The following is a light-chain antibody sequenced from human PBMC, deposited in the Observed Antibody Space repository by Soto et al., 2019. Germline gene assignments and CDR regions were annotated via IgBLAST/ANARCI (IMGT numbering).Light chain of an antibody. V-gene: IGLV1-44*01. Sequence: QSVLTQPPSASGTPGQRVTISCSGGSSNIGSNPVNWYQQLPGAAPKLLIYIDDQRPSGVPDRSSGSKSGTSASLAISGLQPEDEADYYCAAWDDSLNALFGTGTKVTVL. CDR2: IDD. CDR1: SSNIGSNP. CDR3: AAWDDSLNAL. J-gene: IGLJ1*01.